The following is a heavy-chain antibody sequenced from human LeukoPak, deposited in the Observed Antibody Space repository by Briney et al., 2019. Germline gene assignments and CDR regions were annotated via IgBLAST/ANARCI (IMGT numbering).Heavy chain of an antibody. CDR3: ARDEDYGISVNVDY. D-gene: IGHD4-17*01. CDR2: IYTSGTI. Sequence: PSETLSLTCTVSGGSISSYYWSWIRQPAGTALEWIGRIYTSGTITYNPSLKSRVTMSVDTSKNQFSLKLSSVTAADTAVYYCARDEDYGISVNVDYWGQGTLVTVSS. J-gene: IGHJ4*02. CDR1: GGSISSYY. V-gene: IGHV4-4*07.